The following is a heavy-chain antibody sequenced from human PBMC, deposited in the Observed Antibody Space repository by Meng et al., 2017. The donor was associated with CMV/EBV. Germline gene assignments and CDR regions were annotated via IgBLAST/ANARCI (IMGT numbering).Heavy chain of an antibody. Sequence: SCKASGFTFTTYSMNWVRQAPGKGLEWVSFISSSSSTIYYADSVKGRFTISRDNAKNSLYLQMNSLRAEDTAVYYCARGYCSSTSCAHDYWGQGTLVTVSS. CDR1: GFTFTTYS. J-gene: IGHJ4*02. CDR3: ARGYCSSTSCAHDY. D-gene: IGHD2-2*01. CDR2: ISSSSSTI. V-gene: IGHV3-48*04.